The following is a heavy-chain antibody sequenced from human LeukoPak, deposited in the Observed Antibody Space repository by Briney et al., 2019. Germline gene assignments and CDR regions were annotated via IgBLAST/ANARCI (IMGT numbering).Heavy chain of an antibody. Sequence: SETLSLTCTVSGGSISSYYWSWIRQPPGKGLEWIGYIYYSGSTNYNPSLKSRVTISVDTSKNQFSLKLSSVTAADTAVYYCAKLGYYYGMDVWGQGTTVTVSS. CDR2: IYYSGST. J-gene: IGHJ6*02. V-gene: IGHV4-59*08. CDR3: AKLGYYYGMDV. CDR1: GGSISSYY.